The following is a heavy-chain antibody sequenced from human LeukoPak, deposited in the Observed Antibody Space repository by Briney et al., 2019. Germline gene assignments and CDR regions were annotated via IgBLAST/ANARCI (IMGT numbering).Heavy chain of an antibody. CDR1: GFTFSSYA. CDR3: AKDRDDSSGYYYVPGPFDY. D-gene: IGHD3-22*01. V-gene: IGHV3-23*01. J-gene: IGHJ4*02. Sequence: GGSLRLSCAASGFTFSSYAMSWVRQAPGKGLEWVAAISGSGGSTYYADSVKGRVTISRDNSKTTLYLQMNSLRAEDTAVYYCAKDRDDSSGYYYVPGPFDYWGQGTLVTVSS. CDR2: ISGSGGST.